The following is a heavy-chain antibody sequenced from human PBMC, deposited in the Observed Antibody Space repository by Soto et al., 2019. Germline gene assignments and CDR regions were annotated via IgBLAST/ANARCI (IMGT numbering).Heavy chain of an antibody. V-gene: IGHV1-46*01. CDR2: INPSGGNT. Sequence: ASVKVSCKASGYTFTSYAMHWVRQAPGQGLEWMGIINPSGGNTYYNPSLKSRVTISVDTSKNQFSLKLSSVTAADTAVYYCAREENGQSHYWGHGTLVTVS. D-gene: IGHD2-8*01. J-gene: IGHJ4*01. CDR1: GYTFTSYA. CDR3: AREENGQSHY.